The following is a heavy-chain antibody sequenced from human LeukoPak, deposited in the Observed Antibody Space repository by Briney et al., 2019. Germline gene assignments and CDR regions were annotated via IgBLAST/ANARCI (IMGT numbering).Heavy chain of an antibody. D-gene: IGHD4-17*01. CDR2: IKQDGSEK. V-gene: IGHV3-7*01. CDR3: AKDRDLDGDYYYYGMDV. CDR1: GFTFSSYW. Sequence: PGGSLRLSCAASGFTFSSYWMSWVRQPPGKGLEWLANIKQDGSEKYYVDSVKGRFTISRDNAKNSLYLQMNSLRAEDTAVYYCAKDRDLDGDYYYYGMDVWGQGTTVTVSS. J-gene: IGHJ6*02.